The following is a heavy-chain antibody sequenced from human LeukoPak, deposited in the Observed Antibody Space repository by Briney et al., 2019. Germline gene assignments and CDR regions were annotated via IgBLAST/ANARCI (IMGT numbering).Heavy chain of an antibody. CDR2: IYYSGST. CDR3: ARIRRYYYDSSGSYYFDY. Sequence: SETLSLTCTVSGGSISSYYWSWIRQPPGKGLEWIGYIYYSGSTNYNPSLKSRVTMSVDTSKNQFSLKLSSVTALDTAVYYCARIRRYYYDSSGSYYFDYWGQGTLVTVSS. CDR1: GGSISSYY. V-gene: IGHV4-59*12. D-gene: IGHD3-22*01. J-gene: IGHJ4*02.